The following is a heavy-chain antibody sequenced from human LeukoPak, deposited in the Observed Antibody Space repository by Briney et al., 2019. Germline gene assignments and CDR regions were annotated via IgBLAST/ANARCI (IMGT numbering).Heavy chain of an antibody. D-gene: IGHD4-11*01. CDR1: GFTFDDYA. J-gene: IGHJ4*02. Sequence: GGSLRLSCAASGFTFDDYAMYWVRQAPGKGLEWVSGISWNSGSIGYADTVKGRFTISRDNAKNSLYLQMNSLRAEDMALYYCAKGLYSNLLGFDYCGQGTLVTVSS. CDR3: AKGLYSNLLGFDY. V-gene: IGHV3-9*03. CDR2: ISWNSGSI.